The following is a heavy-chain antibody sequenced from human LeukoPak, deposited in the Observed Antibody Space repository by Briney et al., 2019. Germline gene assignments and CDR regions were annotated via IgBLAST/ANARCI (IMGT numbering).Heavy chain of an antibody. CDR3: ARVSEPGSYLTMARGVINQIIDY. J-gene: IGHJ4*02. V-gene: IGHV1-8*01. CDR2: MNPNSGNT. CDR1: GYTFTSYD. Sequence: ASVKVSCKASGYTFTSYDINWVRQATGQGLEWMGWMNPNSGNTGYAQKFQGRVTMTRNTSISTAYMELSSLRSEDTAVYYCARVSEPGSYLTMARGVINQIIDYWGQGTLVTVSS. D-gene: IGHD3-10*01.